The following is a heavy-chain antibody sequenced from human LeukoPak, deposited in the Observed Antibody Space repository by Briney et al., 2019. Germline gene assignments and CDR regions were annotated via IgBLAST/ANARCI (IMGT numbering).Heavy chain of an antibody. V-gene: IGHV3-30*04. CDR3: ARDKDPFYYYDSSGGALDY. Sequence: GGSLRLSCVASRFTFKSYAMHWVRQPPGKRLEWVALISYDGNLKYHTDSVQGRFTISRDNSKSTLYLQMNSLRAEDTAVYYCARDKDPFYYYDSSGGALDYWGQGTLVTVSS. CDR1: RFTFKSYA. J-gene: IGHJ4*02. D-gene: IGHD3-22*01. CDR2: ISYDGNLK.